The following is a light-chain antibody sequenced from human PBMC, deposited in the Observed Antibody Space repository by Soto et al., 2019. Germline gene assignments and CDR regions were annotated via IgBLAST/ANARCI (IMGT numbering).Light chain of an antibody. CDR2: AAS. J-gene: IGKJ5*01. CDR3: QQPISFPIT. V-gene: IGKV1D-12*01. CDR1: QDLSSW. Sequence: DIQLTQSPSSVSASVGDIVTITGRASQDLSSWLAWYQQKPGKAPKLLISAASSLQSGVPSRFSGSGSGTDFTLTIRSLQPEDFATYYCQQPISFPITFGQGTRLEIK.